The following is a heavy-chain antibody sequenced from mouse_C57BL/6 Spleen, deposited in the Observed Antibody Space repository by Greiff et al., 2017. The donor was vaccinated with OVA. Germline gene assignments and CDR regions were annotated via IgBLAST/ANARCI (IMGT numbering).Heavy chain of an antibody. Sequence: VKVVESGPELVKPGASVKISCKASGYSFTSYYIHWVKQRPGQGLEWIGWIYPGSGNTKYNEKFKGKATLTADTSSSTAYMQLSSLTSEDSAVYYCARLMGDYDGDFDYWGQGTTLTVSS. D-gene: IGHD2-4*01. V-gene: IGHV1-66*01. J-gene: IGHJ2*01. CDR3: ARLMGDYDGDFDY. CDR1: GYSFTSYY. CDR2: IYPGSGNT.